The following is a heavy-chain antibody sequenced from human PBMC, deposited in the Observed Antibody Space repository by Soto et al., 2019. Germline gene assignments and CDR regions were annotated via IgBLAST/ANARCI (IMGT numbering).Heavy chain of an antibody. CDR1: GFTFSSYG. Sequence: QVQLVESGGGVVQPGRSLRLSCAASGFTFSSYGMHWVRQAPGKGLEWVAVISYDGSNKYYADSVKGRFTISRDNSKNTLYLQMNSLRGEDTAVYYCAKGGYCGGDCYYYYGMDVWGQGTTVTVSS. D-gene: IGHD2-21*02. V-gene: IGHV3-30*18. CDR2: ISYDGSNK. J-gene: IGHJ6*02. CDR3: AKGGYCGGDCYYYYGMDV.